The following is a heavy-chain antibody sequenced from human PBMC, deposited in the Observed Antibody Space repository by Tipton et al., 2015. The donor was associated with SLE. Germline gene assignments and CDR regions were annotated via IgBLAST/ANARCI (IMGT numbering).Heavy chain of an antibody. Sequence: TLSLTCTVSGDSLSTNYWNWIRQPAGKGLEWIGRLYGSGSPTHYNPSLESRVTMSVDTSQNQFSLKLTSVTAADTAVYYCARSELIGNTNYWGQGALVTVSS. CDR3: ARSELIGNTNY. CDR1: GDSLSTNY. J-gene: IGHJ4*02. CDR2: LYGSGSP. V-gene: IGHV4-4*07. D-gene: IGHD1-7*01.